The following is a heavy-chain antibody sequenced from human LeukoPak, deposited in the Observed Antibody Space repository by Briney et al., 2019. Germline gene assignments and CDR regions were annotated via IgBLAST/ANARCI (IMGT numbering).Heavy chain of an antibody. Sequence: GGSLRLSCAASGFSFSSYEMNWVRQAPGKGLEWVPYISSSGSTIYYADSVKGRFTISRDNAKNSLYLQMNSLRAEDTAVYYCAELGITMIGGVWGKGTTVTISS. D-gene: IGHD3-10*02. CDR1: GFSFSSYE. V-gene: IGHV3-48*03. CDR2: ISSSGSTI. J-gene: IGHJ6*04. CDR3: AELGITMIGGV.